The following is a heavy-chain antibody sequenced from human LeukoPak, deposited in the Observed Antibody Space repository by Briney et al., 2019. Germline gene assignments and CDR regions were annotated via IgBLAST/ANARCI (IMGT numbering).Heavy chain of an antibody. CDR1: GGSISSGGYY. Sequence: SQTLSLTCTVSGGSISSGGYYWSWIRQHPGKGLEWIGYIYYSGSTYYNPSLKSRVTISVDTSKNQFSQKLSSVTAADTAVYYCARYDQSGWFDPWGQGTLVTVSS. CDR3: ARYDQSGWFDP. V-gene: IGHV4-31*03. D-gene: IGHD3-3*01. CDR2: IYYSGST. J-gene: IGHJ5*02.